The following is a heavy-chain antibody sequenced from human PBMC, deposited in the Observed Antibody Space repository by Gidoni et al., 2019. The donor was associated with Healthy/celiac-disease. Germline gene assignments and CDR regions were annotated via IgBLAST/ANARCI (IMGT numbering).Heavy chain of an antibody. D-gene: IGHD2-21*02. J-gene: IGHJ4*02. CDR3: AHSGTYCGGDCYKPFDY. Sequence: QITLKESGPTLVKPTQTLTLTCTFPGFSLSTSGVGVGWIRQPPGKALEWLALIYWDDDKRYSPSLKSRLTITKDTSKNQVVLTMTNMDPVDTATYYCAHSGTYCGGDCYKPFDYWGQGTLVTVSS. V-gene: IGHV2-5*02. CDR2: IYWDDDK. CDR1: GFSLSTSGVG.